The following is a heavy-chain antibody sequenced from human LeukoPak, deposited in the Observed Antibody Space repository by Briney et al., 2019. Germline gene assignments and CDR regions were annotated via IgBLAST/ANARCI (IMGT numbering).Heavy chain of an antibody. CDR1: GGSISSSSYY. D-gene: IGHD4-23*01. CDR3: ARGYYGGNLDY. V-gene: IGHV4-39*07. Sequence: SETLSLTCTVSGGSISSSSYYWGWIRQPPGKGLEWIGNIYYSGSTYYNPSLESRVTISVDTSKNQFSLKLSSVTAADTAVYYCARGYYGGNLDYWGQGTLVTVSS. CDR2: IYYSGST. J-gene: IGHJ4*02.